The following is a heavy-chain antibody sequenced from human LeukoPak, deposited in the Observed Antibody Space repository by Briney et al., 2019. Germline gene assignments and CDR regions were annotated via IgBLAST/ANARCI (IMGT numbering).Heavy chain of an antibody. CDR3: ARDHVGYYGSGSYYAVDY. CDR2: VNLQGST. CDR1: GGSITNTNY. D-gene: IGHD3-10*01. Sequence: SETLSLTCGVSGGSITNTNYWTWVRQPPGKGLEWIGEVNLQGSTNYNPSLMGRVAISVDTSENHISLQLTSVTAADTAVYYCARDHVGYYGSGSYYAVDYWGQGTLVTVSS. V-gene: IGHV4-4*02. J-gene: IGHJ4*02.